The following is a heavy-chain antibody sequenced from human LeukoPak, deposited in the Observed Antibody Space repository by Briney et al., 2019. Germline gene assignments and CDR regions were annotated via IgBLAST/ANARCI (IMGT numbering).Heavy chain of an antibody. V-gene: IGHV3-23*01. J-gene: IGHJ4*02. CDR2: FSGSGGST. CDR1: GFPFASKA. CDR3: AKSSPPPLRY. Sequence: GGSLDLSGPAPGFPFASKAMAWVPRAPGKGLEWVSAFSGSGGSTYYADSVKGRFTISRDNSKNTLYLQMNSLRAEDTAVYYCAKSSPPPLRYWGQGTLVTVSS.